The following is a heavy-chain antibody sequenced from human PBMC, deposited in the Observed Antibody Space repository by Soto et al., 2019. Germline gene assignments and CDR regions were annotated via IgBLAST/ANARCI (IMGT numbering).Heavy chain of an antibody. J-gene: IGHJ5*02. Sequence: QVQLQESGPGLVKPSQTLSLTCTVSGGSISSGGYYWSWIRQHPGKGLEWIGYIYYSGSTYYNPSLKSRVTISVDTSKNQFSLKLSSVTAADTAVYYCARTSLRFLEWRTTNWFDPWGQGTLVTVSS. CDR3: ARTSLRFLEWRTTNWFDP. CDR1: GGSISSGGYY. CDR2: IYYSGST. V-gene: IGHV4-31*03. D-gene: IGHD3-3*01.